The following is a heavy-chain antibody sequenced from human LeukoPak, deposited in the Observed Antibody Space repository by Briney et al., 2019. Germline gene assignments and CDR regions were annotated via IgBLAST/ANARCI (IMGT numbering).Heavy chain of an antibody. CDR2: IMRDGSEK. J-gene: IGHJ4*02. CDR3: ARDPSRGYSYGYADY. CDR1: GFSFSTYW. V-gene: IGHV3-7*01. Sequence: GGSLRLSCAASGFSFSTYWMNWVRQPPGKGLEWVANIMRDGSEKYYVDSVKGRFTISRDNAKNSLYLQMNSLRAEDAAVYYCARDPSRGYSYGYADYWGQGSLVTVSS. D-gene: IGHD5-18*01.